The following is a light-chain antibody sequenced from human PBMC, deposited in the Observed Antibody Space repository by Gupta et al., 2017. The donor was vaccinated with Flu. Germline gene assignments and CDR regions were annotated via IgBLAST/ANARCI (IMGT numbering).Light chain of an antibody. V-gene: IGLV8-61*01. CDR3: DLDLGSGIWV. CDR2: SKN. J-gene: IGLJ3*02. Sequence: QTVVPPAPSFSVSPGGTVPLTCGLDSGAVATNNLHSWCHQTPAQPHRLLISSKNSRSAGAPGRFSGSFRGNTAALTITVAQADEESDYYFDLDLGSGIWVFGGGTKLTVL. CDR1: SGAVATNNL.